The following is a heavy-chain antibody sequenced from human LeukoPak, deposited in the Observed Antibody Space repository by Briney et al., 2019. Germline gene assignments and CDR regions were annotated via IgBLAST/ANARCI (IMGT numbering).Heavy chain of an antibody. J-gene: IGHJ4*02. D-gene: IGHD2-15*01. CDR3: ARMTPDSPSFDY. V-gene: IGHV2-70*17. CDR2: IDWDDDK. CDR1: GFSLRTPEMC. Sequence: ESGPTLVNPPQPLTLTCTFSGFSLRTPEMCVTWIRQPPGKALEWLARIDWDDDKFYSPSLRTRLTISKDTPKNQVVLRMTNMDPVDTGTYYCARMTPDSPSFDYWGQGALITVSS.